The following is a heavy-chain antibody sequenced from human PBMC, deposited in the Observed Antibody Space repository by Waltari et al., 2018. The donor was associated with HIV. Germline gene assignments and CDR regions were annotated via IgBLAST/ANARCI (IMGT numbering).Heavy chain of an antibody. CDR1: GGSISSFY. CDR3: ARANSSTSRYSAFDM. V-gene: IGHV4-4*07. Sequence: QVQLQESGPGLVKPSETLSLTCTVSGGSISSFYWSWVRQPAGKGLEWIGRFYSSGNSNYNPSLKSRVTLSLDTSKNQFSLNLSSVTAADTAVYYCARANSSTSRYSAFDMWGQGTVVTVSS. CDR2: FYSSGNS. D-gene: IGHD2-2*02. J-gene: IGHJ3*02.